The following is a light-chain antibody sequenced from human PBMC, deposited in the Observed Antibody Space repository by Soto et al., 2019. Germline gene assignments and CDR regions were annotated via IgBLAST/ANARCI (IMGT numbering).Light chain of an antibody. J-gene: IGLJ2*01. Sequence: QSALTQPASVSGSPGQSITISCTGTSSDVGSYNYVSWYQQYPGKAPKLMIYDVSNRPSGVSYRFSGSKSGNTASLTISGLQAEDEADYYCSSYTPSSTHVVFGGGTQVTVL. CDR1: SSDVGSYNY. CDR3: SSYTPSSTHVV. CDR2: DVS. V-gene: IGLV2-14*01.